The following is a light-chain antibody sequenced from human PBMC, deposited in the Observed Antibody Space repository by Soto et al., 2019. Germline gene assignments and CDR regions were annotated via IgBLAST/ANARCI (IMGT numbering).Light chain of an antibody. J-gene: IGLJ3*02. CDR1: NSDVGGYDY. CDR2: DVT. Sequence: QSALTQPASVSGSPGQSITISCTGNNSDVGGYDYVSWYQQHPGKAPKLLIYDVTKRPSGVSNRFSGSKSGNTASLTISGLLTEDEADYYCSSFTGSSTLVFGGGTKVTVL. CDR3: SSFTGSSTLV. V-gene: IGLV2-14*03.